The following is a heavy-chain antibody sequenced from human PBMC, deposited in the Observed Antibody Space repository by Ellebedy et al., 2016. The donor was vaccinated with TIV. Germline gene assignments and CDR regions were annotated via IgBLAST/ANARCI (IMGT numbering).Heavy chain of an antibody. CDR1: GFSFSNFW. CDR2: ISQDGSAK. CDR3: VRGGGWVADY. V-gene: IGHV3-7*01. D-gene: IGHD1-26*01. J-gene: IGHJ4*02. Sequence: GESLKISCAAWGFSFSNFWMSWVRQAPGKGLQWVASISQDGSAKYYVDSVKGRFTISRDNAKNSLYLEMNSLRAEDTAVYYCVRGGGWVADYWGQGTLVTVSS.